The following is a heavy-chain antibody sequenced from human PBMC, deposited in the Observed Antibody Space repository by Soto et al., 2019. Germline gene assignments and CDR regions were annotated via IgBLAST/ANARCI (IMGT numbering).Heavy chain of an antibody. V-gene: IGHV3-23*01. CDR2: ITGSGGGT. Sequence: GGSLRLSCVASGFTFSSYAMSLVRQAPGKGLEWISAITGSGGGTYSADSVKGRFTISRDNSKNTLYLQMNSLRAEDTAVYYCVLFCSVGGCYSVGGAFSIWGQGTMVTVSS. D-gene: IGHD2-15*01. CDR3: VLFCSVGGCYSVGGAFSI. J-gene: IGHJ3*02. CDR1: GFTFSSYA.